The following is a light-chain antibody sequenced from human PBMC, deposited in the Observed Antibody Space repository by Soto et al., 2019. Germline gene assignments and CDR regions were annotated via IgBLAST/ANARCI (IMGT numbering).Light chain of an antibody. Sequence: DVQMTQSPSTLSASVGERVTITCRASQRWMAWYQQKPGKAPKLLISDVSTLERGVPSRFSGSGSATEFTLTISGLQPDDFATYYCQQYKDYVYTFGQGTKVDIK. V-gene: IGKV1-5*01. CDR1: QRW. CDR2: DVS. CDR3: QQYKDYVYT. J-gene: IGKJ2*01.